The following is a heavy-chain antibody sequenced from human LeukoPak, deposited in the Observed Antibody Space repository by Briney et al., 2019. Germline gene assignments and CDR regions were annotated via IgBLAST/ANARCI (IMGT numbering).Heavy chain of an antibody. D-gene: IGHD3-22*01. CDR2: ISSSGNTI. CDR3: ARGVSSEGGYYFDY. Sequence: PGGSLRLSCAASGFTLSSYEMNWVRQAPGKGLEWVSYISSSGNTIYYADSVKGRLTISRDNAKNSLYLQMNSLRAEDTAVYHCARGVSSEGGYYFDYWGQGTLVTVSS. V-gene: IGHV3-48*03. CDR1: GFTLSSYE. J-gene: IGHJ4*02.